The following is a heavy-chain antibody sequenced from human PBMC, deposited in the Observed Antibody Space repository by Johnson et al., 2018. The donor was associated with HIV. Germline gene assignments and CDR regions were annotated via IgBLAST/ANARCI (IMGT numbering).Heavy chain of an antibody. CDR2: IYSGGST. CDR3: ARVITEGGTRWAFDI. J-gene: IGHJ3*02. Sequence: VESGGGLIQPEGSLRLSCAASGFTVSSNYMSWVRQAPGKGLEWVSAIYSGGSTYYADSVKGRFTISRDNSKNTLYLQMNSLRAEDTAVYYCARVITEGGTRWAFDIWGQGTMVTVSS. CDR1: GFTVSSNY. V-gene: IGHV3-53*01. D-gene: IGHD6-13*01.